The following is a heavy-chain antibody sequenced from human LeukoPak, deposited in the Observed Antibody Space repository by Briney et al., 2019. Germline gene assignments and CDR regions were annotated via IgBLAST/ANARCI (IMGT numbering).Heavy chain of an antibody. J-gene: IGHJ6*02. CDR2: IKQDGSEK. CDR3: ARDNRGSGWYYYYYGMDV. V-gene: IGHV3-7*01. Sequence: GGSLRLSCAASGFTFSSCWMSWVRQAPGKGLEWVANIKQDGSEKYYVDSVKGRFTISRDNAKNSLYLQMNSLRAEDTAVYYCARDNRGSGWYYYYYGMDVWGQGTTVTVSS. D-gene: IGHD6-19*01. CDR1: GFTFSSCW.